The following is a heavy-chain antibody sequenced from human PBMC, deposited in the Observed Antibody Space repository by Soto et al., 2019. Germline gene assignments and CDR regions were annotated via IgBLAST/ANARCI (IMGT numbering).Heavy chain of an antibody. D-gene: IGHD3-22*01. CDR2: ISSSSSYI. CDR1: GFTFSSYS. Sequence: EVQLVESGGGLVKPGGSLRLSCAASGFTFSSYSMNWVRQAPGKGLEWVSSISSSSSYIYYADSVKGRFTISRDNAKNSLYLQMNSLRAEDTAVYYCAREFHSFDSSGYLVYWGQGTLVTVS. CDR3: AREFHSFDSSGYLVY. V-gene: IGHV3-21*01. J-gene: IGHJ4*02.